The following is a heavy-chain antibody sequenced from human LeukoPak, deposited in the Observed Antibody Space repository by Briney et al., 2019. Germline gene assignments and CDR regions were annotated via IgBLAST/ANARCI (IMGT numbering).Heavy chain of an antibody. J-gene: IGHJ4*02. D-gene: IGHD3-22*01. CDR3: AIYYDSSGSIDH. CDR1: GFIFSDYY. CDR2: ISDSGSTI. V-gene: IGHV3-11*01. Sequence: PGGSLRLPCAASGFIFSDYYMTWIRQTPGKGLEWLSYISDSGSTINYADSVKGRLTISRENAKKSLFLQMNSLRAEDTAVYYCAIYYDSSGSIDHWGQGTLVTVSS.